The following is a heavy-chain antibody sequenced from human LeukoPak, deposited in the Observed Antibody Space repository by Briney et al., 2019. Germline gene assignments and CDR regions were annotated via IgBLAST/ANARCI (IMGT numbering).Heavy chain of an antibody. J-gene: IGHJ4*02. V-gene: IGHV4-39*07. CDR1: GGSITSSSYY. D-gene: IGHD5-12*01. Sequence: SETLSLTCTVSGGSITSSSYYWGWIRQPPGKGLEWIGSVYYSGNTYYNSSLKSRVTISVDTSKNQFSLKLSSVTAADTAVYYCARDWQLDIVATIHYFDYWGQGTLVTVSS. CDR3: ARDWQLDIVATIHYFDY. CDR2: VYYSGNT.